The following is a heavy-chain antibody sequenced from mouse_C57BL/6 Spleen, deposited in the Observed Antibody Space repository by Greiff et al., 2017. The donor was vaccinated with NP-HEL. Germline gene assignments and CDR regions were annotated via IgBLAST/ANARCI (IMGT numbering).Heavy chain of an antibody. V-gene: IGHV1-26*01. Sequence: EVQLQQSGPELVKPGASVKISCKASGYTFTDYYMNWVKQSHGQGLEWIGDINPNNGGTSYNQKFKGKATLTVDKSSSTAYMELRSLTSEDSAVYYCARSPIYYGNFGFAYWGQGTLVTVAA. D-gene: IGHD2-1*01. CDR1: GYTFTDYY. J-gene: IGHJ3*01. CDR3: ARSPIYYGNFGFAY. CDR2: INPNNGGT.